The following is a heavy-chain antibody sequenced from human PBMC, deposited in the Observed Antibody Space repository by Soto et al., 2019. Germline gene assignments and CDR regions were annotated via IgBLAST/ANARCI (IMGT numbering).Heavy chain of an antibody. D-gene: IGHD2-2*01. Sequence: GGSLRLSCAASGFTFSSYSMNWVRQAPGKGLEWVSYISSSSSTIYYADSVKCRFTISRDNAKNSLYLQMNSLRDEDTAVYYCARESAALNWFDPWGQGTLVTVSS. CDR2: ISSSSSTI. J-gene: IGHJ5*02. CDR1: GFTFSSYS. V-gene: IGHV3-48*02. CDR3: ARESAALNWFDP.